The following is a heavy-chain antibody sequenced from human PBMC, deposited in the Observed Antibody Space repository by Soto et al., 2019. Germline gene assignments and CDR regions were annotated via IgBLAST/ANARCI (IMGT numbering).Heavy chain of an antibody. J-gene: IGHJ4*02. CDR3: ARGQDFWSGYPFDY. V-gene: IGHV4-34*01. CDR1: GGSFIGYY. Sequence: SETLSLTCAVYGGSFIGYYWTWILQPPGKGLEWIGEINHRGRTKYNPSLKSRVTISVDTSKNQFSLNLSSVTAADTAVYYCARGQDFWSGYPFDYWGPGTLVTVSS. CDR2: INHRGRT. D-gene: IGHD3-3*01.